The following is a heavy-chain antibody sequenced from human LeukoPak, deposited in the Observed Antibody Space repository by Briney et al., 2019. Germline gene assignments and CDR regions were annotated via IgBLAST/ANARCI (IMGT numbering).Heavy chain of an antibody. D-gene: IGHD3-22*01. CDR2: IKQDGSEK. V-gene: IGHV3-7*01. CDR1: GFTFSSYW. Sequence: GGSLRLSCAASGFTFSSYWMHWVRQAPGKGLEWVANIKQDGSEKYYVDSVKGRFTISRDNAKNSLYLQMSSLRAEDTAVYYCARDGRAGSGYYRKDDYWGQGTLVTVSS. CDR3: ARDGRAGSGYYRKDDY. J-gene: IGHJ4*02.